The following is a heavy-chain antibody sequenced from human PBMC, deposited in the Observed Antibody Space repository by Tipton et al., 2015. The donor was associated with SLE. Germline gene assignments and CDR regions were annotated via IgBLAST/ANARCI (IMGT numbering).Heavy chain of an antibody. D-gene: IGHD1-26*01. CDR2: IYYSGST. J-gene: IGHJ4*02. CDR1: GDSISSYY. CDR3: ARGGYLYSGGFDY. V-gene: IGHV4-59*01. Sequence: TLSLTCTVSGDSISSYYWSWIRQPPGKGLEWIGYIYYSGSTNYSPSLKSRVTISVDTSKNQFSLKLSSVTAADTAVYHCARGGYLYSGGFDYWGQGTLVTVSS.